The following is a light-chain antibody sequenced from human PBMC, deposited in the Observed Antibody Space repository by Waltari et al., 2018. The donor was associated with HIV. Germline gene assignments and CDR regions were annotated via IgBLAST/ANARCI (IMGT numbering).Light chain of an antibody. CDR3: AAWDDSLKGGA. V-gene: IGLV1-44*01. Sequence: QSVLAQQPLASGTPGQRVTIACSGSTSNIGGNTVSCYQQLPGTAPKLHLYSNNERPSGVPDRLSGSTSGTSASLVISGLQSEDEADYYCAAWDDSLKGGAFGTGTKVTVL. J-gene: IGLJ1*01. CDR2: SNN. CDR1: TSNIGGNT.